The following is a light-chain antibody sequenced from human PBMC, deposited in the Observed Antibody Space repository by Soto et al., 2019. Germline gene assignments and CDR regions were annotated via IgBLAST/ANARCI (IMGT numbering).Light chain of an antibody. Sequence: VMTHSPVTLSVSLGQRATLSSRASQTVSSHIAWYQQKPGQAPRLLISGVFVRATGIPGRFSGSGSGTEFTLTISSLQSEDFATYYCQQGDIWPWTFGQGTKVDIK. V-gene: IGKV3D-15*01. CDR2: GVF. CDR3: QQGDIWPWT. CDR1: QTVSSH. J-gene: IGKJ1*01.